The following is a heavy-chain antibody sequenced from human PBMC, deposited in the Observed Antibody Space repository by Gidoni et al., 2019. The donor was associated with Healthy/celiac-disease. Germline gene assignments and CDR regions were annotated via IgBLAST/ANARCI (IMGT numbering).Heavy chain of an antibody. CDR1: GFTFSSSA. CDR3: AREMWAPAVAGTGYDYYMDV. J-gene: IGHJ6*03. CDR2: IGTAGDT. V-gene: IGHV3-13*01. D-gene: IGHD6-19*01. Sequence: EVQLVESGGGLVQPGGSLRLSCAASGFTFSSSALHWVPQATGQGLEWVSAIGTAGDTYYPGSVKGRFNISRENAKNSLYLQMNSRRAGDTAVYYCAREMWAPAVAGTGYDYYMDVWGKGTTVTVSS.